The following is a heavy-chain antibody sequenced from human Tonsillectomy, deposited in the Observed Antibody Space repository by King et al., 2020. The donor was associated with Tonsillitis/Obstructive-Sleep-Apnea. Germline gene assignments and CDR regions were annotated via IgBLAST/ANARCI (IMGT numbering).Heavy chain of an antibody. J-gene: IGHJ2*01. D-gene: IGHD4-17*01. CDR3: AATTGTTGGWYFDL. V-gene: IGHV1-58*01. Sequence: QLVESGPEVKKPGTSVKVSCKASGFTFTSSSVQGGRQARGQRLEWIGWIVVGRGNTNYAQKFQEKVTITRDMSTSTAYMELSSLRSEDTAVYYCAATTGTTGGWYFDLWGRGTLVTVSS. CDR1: GFTFTSSS. CDR2: IVVGRGNT.